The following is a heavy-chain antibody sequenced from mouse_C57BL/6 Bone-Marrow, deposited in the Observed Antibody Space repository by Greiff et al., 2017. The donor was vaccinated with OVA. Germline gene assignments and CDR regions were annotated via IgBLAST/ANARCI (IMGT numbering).Heavy chain of an antibody. CDR2: IDPENDNT. D-gene: IGHD1-1*01. V-gene: IGHV14-3*01. CDR1: GFNIKNTY. Sequence: EVQLQESVAELVRPGASVKLSCTASGFNIKNTYMHWVKQRPEQGLEWIGRIDPENDNTKYAPKFQGEATMTADTSSNTAYLQLSSLSSEDTAVYCCARGNFGSSFYAMDYWGQGTSVTVSS. CDR3: ARGNFGSSFYAMDY. J-gene: IGHJ4*01.